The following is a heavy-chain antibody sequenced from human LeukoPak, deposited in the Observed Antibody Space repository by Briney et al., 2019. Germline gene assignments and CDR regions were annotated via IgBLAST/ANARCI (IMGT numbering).Heavy chain of an antibody. V-gene: IGHV3-7*01. Sequence: GGSLRLSCAASGFTLSGYWMNWVRQAPGKGLEWVANINLGGSAKLYVDSVKGRFTISRDNAKNSLDLQMNSLKVEDTAVSYCAAWGKYNYWGQGTLVTVSS. CDR1: GFTLSGYW. CDR3: AAWGKYNY. CDR2: INLGGSAK. D-gene: IGHD7-27*01. J-gene: IGHJ4*02.